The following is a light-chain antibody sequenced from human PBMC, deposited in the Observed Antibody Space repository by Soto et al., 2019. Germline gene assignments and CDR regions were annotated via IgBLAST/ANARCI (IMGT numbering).Light chain of an antibody. CDR1: QSVGRD. J-gene: IGKJ1*01. CDR2: GAS. CDR3: QQYSDYSGA. Sequence: VVTTQCPRTLSVSPGARASLSCRASQSVGRDLAWYQKKPGQAPRLLIYGASTWATGIPASLSGSGYGTDLTLTISSLQTDDFETYYCQQYSDYSGAFGQGTKVDIK. V-gene: IGKV3-15*01.